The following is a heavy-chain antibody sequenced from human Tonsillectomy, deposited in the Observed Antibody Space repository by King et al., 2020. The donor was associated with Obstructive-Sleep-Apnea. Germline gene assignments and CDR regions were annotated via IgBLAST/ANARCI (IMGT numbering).Heavy chain of an antibody. V-gene: IGHV4-30-4*01. J-gene: IGHJ4*02. CDR1: GGSISSGDYY. CDR2: IYYSGSS. D-gene: IGHD2-15*01. CDR3: ARASWSKISHDY. Sequence: QLQESGPGLVKPSQTLSLTCTVSGGSISSGDYYWSWIHQPPGKGLEWIGYIYYSGSSYYNPSLKSRVTISVDTSKNQFSLKLSSVTAADTAVYYCARASWSKISHDYWGQGTLVTVSS.